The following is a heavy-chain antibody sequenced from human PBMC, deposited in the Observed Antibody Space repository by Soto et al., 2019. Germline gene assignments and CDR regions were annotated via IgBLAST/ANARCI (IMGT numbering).Heavy chain of an antibody. CDR2: ISSSSSTI. Sequence: EVQLVESGGGLVQPGGSLRLSCAASGFTFSSYSMNWVRQAPGKGLEWVSYISSSSSTIYYADSVKGRFTISRDNAKNSLYLQMNRLRAEDTAVYYCASLNWNFKQRLDAFDIWGQGTMVTVSS. CDR3: ASLNWNFKQRLDAFDI. D-gene: IGHD1-7*01. CDR1: GFTFSSYS. J-gene: IGHJ3*02. V-gene: IGHV3-48*01.